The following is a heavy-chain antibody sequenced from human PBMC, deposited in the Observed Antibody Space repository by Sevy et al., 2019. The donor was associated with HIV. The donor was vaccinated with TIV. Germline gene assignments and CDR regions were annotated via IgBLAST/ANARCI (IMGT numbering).Heavy chain of an antibody. CDR2: ISTGGLPGGGPI. CDR3: ATSRRDDYNYCLDS. Sequence: GGSLRLSCTASGFTFSRYEMNWVRQGPEKGLEWVSHISTGGLPGGGPIYYAESVKGRFTISGDNAKNSLYLQMNSLRDDDTAVYYCATSRRDDYNYCLDSWGQGTLVTVSS. D-gene: IGHD4-4*01. J-gene: IGHJ4*02. V-gene: IGHV3-48*03. CDR1: GFTFSRYE.